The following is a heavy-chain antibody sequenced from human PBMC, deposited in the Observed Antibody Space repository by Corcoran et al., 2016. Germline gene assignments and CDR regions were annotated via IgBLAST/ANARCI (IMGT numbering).Heavy chain of an antibody. V-gene: IGHV5-51*01. J-gene: IGHJ4*02. Sequence: EVQLVQSGAGVKKHGESLKISCKGSGYSFTSYWNGWVRQMPGKGLEWMGIIYPGDSDTRYSPSFQGQVTISADKSISTAYLQWSSLKASDTAMYYCARFSAVAGTAFDYWGQGTLVTVSS. D-gene: IGHD6-19*01. CDR3: ARFSAVAGTAFDY. CDR1: GYSFTSYW. CDR2: IYPGDSDT.